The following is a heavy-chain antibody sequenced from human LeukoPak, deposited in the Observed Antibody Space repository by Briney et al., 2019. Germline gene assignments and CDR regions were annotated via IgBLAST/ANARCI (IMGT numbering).Heavy chain of an antibody. Sequence: SGGSLRLSCAASGFTFSSYWMHWVRQAPGKGLVWVSRINSDGSSTTYADSVKGRCTISRDNAKNTLSLQMTSLRAEDTAVYYCARDTAAYYYYHMDVWGKGTTVTVSS. V-gene: IGHV3-74*01. CDR1: GFTFSSYW. CDR2: INSDGSST. CDR3: ARDTAAYYYYHMDV. D-gene: IGHD6-13*01. J-gene: IGHJ6*03.